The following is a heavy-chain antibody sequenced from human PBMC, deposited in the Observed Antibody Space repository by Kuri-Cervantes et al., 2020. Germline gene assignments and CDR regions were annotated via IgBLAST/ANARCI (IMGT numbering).Heavy chain of an antibody. CDR3: ARGWRGRSTSVTHYTRYFDL. CDR2: IVHTGST. J-gene: IGHJ2*01. D-gene: IGHD4-17*01. CDR1: GVSFSNHY. Sequence: GSLRLSCAVDGVSFSNHYWNWVRQPPGKGLEWIGEIVHTGSTIYNPSLKSRVTISVDTSKNQASLRLTSVTAADTAVYYCARGWRGRSTSVTHYTRYFDLWGRGTLVTVSS. V-gene: IGHV4-34*01.